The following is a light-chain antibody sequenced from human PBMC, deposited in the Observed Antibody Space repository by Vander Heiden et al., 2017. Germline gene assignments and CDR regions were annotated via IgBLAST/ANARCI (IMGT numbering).Light chain of an antibody. CDR1: QGISSY. CDR3: QEYYSFPPT. Sequence: VIWVPQSPSLLSAFAGDRVTISCRMSQGISSYLAWYQQKPGKAPEILIYGASTLQSGVLSRFSGSGSGTDFTLTIRGLQSEDSATYYCQEYYSFPPTFGQGTKVEIK. V-gene: IGKV1D-8*01. CDR2: GAS. J-gene: IGKJ1*01.